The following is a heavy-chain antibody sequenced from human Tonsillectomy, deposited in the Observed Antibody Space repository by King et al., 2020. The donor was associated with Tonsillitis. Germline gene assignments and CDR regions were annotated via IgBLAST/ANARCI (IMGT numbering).Heavy chain of an antibody. D-gene: IGHD3-9*01. CDR1: GFTFSSYG. Sequence: VQLVESGGGVVQPGRSLRLPCAASGFTFSSYGMHWVRQAPGKGLEWVAFIRYDGSNKYYADSVKGRFTISRDNSKNTLYLQMNSLRAEDTAVYYCAKDQAPSYDIFFYNMDVWGQGTTVTVSS. J-gene: IGHJ6*02. CDR3: AKDQAPSYDIFFYNMDV. V-gene: IGHV3-30*02. CDR2: IRYDGSNK.